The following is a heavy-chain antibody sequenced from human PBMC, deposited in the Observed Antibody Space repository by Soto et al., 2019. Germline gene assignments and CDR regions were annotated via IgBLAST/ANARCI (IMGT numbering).Heavy chain of an antibody. J-gene: IGHJ6*02. CDR3: ARHITMIGDYYYYYGMDV. CDR1: GYTLTELS. Sequence: ASVKVSCKVSGYTLTELSMHWVRQAPGKGLEWMGGFDPEDGETIYAQKFQGRVTITADESTSTAYMELSSLRSEDTAVYYCARHITMIGDYYYYYGMDVWGQGTTVTVSS. CDR2: FDPEDGET. V-gene: IGHV1-24*01. D-gene: IGHD3-22*01.